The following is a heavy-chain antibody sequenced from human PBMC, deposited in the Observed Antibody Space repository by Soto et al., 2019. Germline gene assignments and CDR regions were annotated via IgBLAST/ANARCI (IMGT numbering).Heavy chain of an antibody. V-gene: IGHV3-30-3*01. Sequence: QVQLVESGGGVVQPGRSLRLSCAASGFTFSSYAMHWVRQAPGTGLEWVAVISYDGSNKYYADSVKGRFTISRDNSKNTLYLQMNSLRAEDTAVYYCARGEWELPRGFDYWGQGTLVTVSS. CDR3: ARGEWELPRGFDY. CDR2: ISYDGSNK. J-gene: IGHJ4*02. D-gene: IGHD1-26*01. CDR1: GFTFSSYA.